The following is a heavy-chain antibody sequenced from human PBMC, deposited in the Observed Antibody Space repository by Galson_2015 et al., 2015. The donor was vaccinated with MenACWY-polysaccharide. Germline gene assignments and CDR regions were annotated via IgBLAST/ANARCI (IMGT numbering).Heavy chain of an antibody. CDR2: INWNSGTL. D-gene: IGHD6-19*01. J-gene: IGHJ4*02. CDR3: VKAKYRLLAVRLYYFDY. V-gene: IGHV3-9*01. Sequence: SLRLSCAASGFTFDDYAMHRVRQAPGKGLEWVSGINWNSGTLAYADSVKGRFIISRDNAKNSLSLQMNSLRAEDTAFYYCVKAKYRLLAVRLYYFDYWGQGTLVTVSS. CDR1: GFTFDDYA.